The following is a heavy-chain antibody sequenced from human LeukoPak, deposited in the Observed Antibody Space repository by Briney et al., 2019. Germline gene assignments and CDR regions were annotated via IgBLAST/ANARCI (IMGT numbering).Heavy chain of an antibody. Sequence: ASVKVSCKASGYIFTGYYMHWVRQAPGQGLEWMGWINPSSGGTNSAPKLQGRVTMTRDTSISTAYMELSSLRSDDTAVYYYARGRTQTGEPGRWYFDLWGRGTLVTVSS. D-gene: IGHD7-27*01. CDR1: GYIFTGYY. V-gene: IGHV1-2*02. CDR3: ARGRTQTGEPGRWYFDL. CDR2: INPSSGGT. J-gene: IGHJ2*01.